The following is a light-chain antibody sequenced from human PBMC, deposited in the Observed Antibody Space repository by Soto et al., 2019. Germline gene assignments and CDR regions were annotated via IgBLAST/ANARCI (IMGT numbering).Light chain of an antibody. CDR3: QPYKQYPYT. J-gene: IGKJ2*01. V-gene: IGKV1-5*03. Sequence: DVPMTQSPSTLSISVGDRVTITCRASQNINSWLAWYQQKPGKAPNLLIYEASTLESGVPSRFSGSGSGTEFTLTISSLQPDDFATYYCQPYKQYPYTFGQGTKLEIK. CDR1: QNINSW. CDR2: EAS.